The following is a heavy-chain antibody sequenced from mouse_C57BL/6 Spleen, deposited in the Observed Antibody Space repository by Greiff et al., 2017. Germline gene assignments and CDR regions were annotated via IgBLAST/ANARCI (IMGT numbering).Heavy chain of an antibody. Sequence: EVQLVESGAGLVKPGGSLKLSCAASGFTFSSYAMSWVRQTPEKRLEWVAYISSGGDYIYYADTVKGRFTISRDNARNTLYLQMSSLKSEDTAMYYCTRGDYDYYFDYWGQGTTLTVSS. D-gene: IGHD2-4*01. CDR2: ISSGGDYI. CDR1: GFTFSSYA. J-gene: IGHJ2*01. CDR3: TRGDYDYYFDY. V-gene: IGHV5-9-1*02.